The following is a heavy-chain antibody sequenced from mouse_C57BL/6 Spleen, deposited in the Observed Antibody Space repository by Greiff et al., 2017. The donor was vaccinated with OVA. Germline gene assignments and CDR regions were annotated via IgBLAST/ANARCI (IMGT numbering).Heavy chain of an antibody. CDR2: INPSSGYT. CDR1: GYTFTSYT. J-gene: IGHJ1*03. D-gene: IGHD1-1*01. V-gene: IGHV1-4*01. CDR3: ARGDYGSGYSYFDV. Sequence: QVQLQQSGAELARPGASVKMSCKASGYTFTSYTMHWVKQRPGQGLEWIGYINPSSGYTTYNQKFKDKATLTAAKSSSTAYMQLRRLTSEDSAVYYCARGDYGSGYSYFDVWGTGTTVTVSS.